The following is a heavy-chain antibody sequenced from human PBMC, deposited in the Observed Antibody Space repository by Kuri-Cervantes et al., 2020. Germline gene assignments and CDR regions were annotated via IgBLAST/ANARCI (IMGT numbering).Heavy chain of an antibody. Sequence: GGSLRLSCAASGFTFSSYGMHWVRQAPGKGLEWVAVISYDGSNKYYADSVKGRFTISRDNSKNTLYLQMNSLRAEDTAVYYCAKDPYSGGPPDYWGQGTLVTVSS. J-gene: IGHJ4*02. V-gene: IGHV3-30*18. CDR3: AKDPYSGGPPDY. CDR2: ISYDGSNK. CDR1: GFTFSSYG. D-gene: IGHD1-26*01.